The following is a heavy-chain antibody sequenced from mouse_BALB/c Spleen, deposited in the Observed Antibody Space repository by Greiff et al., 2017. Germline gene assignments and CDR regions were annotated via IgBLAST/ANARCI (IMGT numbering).Heavy chain of an antibody. J-gene: IGHJ4*01. CDR3: ARNPMDY. Sequence: EVQLQQSGPGLVKPSQSLSLTCTVTGYSITSDYAWNWIRQFPGNKLEWMGYISYSGSTSYNPSLKSRISITRDTSKNQFFLQLNSVTTEDTATYYCARNPMDYWGQGTSVTVSS. V-gene: IGHV3-2*02. CDR2: ISYSGST. CDR1: GYSITSDYA.